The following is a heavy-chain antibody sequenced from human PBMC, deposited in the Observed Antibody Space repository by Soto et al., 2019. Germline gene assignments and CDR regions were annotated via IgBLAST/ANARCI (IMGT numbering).Heavy chain of an antibody. CDR1: GFTFSDHY. J-gene: IGHJ4*02. D-gene: IGHD2-21*01. CDR3: TRIAYIYGPGDY. CDR2: SRNKANSFST. Sequence: EVQLVESGGGLVQPGGSLRLSCEVSGFTFSDHYVDWVRQAPGNGLEWVGRSRNKANSFSTAYAPSVKGRFTISRDDSKSSLYLQMHSRKTDDTGVYYFTRIAYIYGPGDYWGQGTLVTVSS. V-gene: IGHV3-72*01.